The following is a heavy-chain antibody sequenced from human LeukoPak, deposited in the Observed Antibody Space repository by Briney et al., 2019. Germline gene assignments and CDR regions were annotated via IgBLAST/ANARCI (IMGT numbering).Heavy chain of an antibody. V-gene: IGHV4-34*01. Sequence: KSSETLSLTCAVYGGSFSGYYWSWIRQPPGKGPEWIGEINHSGSTNYNPSLKSRVTISVDTSKNQFSLKLSSVTAADTAVYYCARVPDFWSFDIWGQGTMVTVSS. CDR2: INHSGST. J-gene: IGHJ3*02. CDR1: GGSFSGYY. CDR3: ARVPDFWSFDI. D-gene: IGHD3-3*01.